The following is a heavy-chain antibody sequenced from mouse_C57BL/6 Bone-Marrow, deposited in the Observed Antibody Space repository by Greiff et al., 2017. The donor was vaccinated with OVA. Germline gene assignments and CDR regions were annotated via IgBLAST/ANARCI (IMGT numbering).Heavy chain of an antibody. Sequence: VQLKESGAELVRPGASVKLSCTASGFNIKDDYMHWVKQRPEQGLEWIGWIDPENGDTEYASKFQGKATITADTSSNTAYLQLSSLTSEDTAVYYCTRWLLPFDYWGQGTTLTVSS. J-gene: IGHJ2*01. CDR1: GFNIKDDY. V-gene: IGHV14-4*01. D-gene: IGHD2-3*01. CDR3: TRWLLPFDY. CDR2: IDPENGDT.